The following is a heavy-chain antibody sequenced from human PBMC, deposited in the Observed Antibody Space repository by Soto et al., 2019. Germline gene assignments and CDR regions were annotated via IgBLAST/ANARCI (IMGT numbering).Heavy chain of an antibody. Sequence: QVQLVQSGAEVKKPGSSVKVSCKASGGTFSSYAISWVRQAPGQGLEWMGGIIPIFGTANYAQKFQGRVTIPADESTSTAYRELSSLRSEETAVYYCARAGRYFDSPPGCGMDVWGQGTTVTVSS. CDR1: GGTFSSYA. CDR3: ARAGRYFDSPPGCGMDV. V-gene: IGHV1-69*12. J-gene: IGHJ6*02. CDR2: IIPIFGTA. D-gene: IGHD3-9*01.